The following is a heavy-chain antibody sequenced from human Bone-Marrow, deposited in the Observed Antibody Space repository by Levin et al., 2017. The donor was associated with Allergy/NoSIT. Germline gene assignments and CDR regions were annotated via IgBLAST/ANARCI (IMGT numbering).Heavy chain of an antibody. D-gene: IGHD3-3*01. J-gene: IGHJ5*02. CDR3: ARDVTYDFWSGYYTGPKLNWFDP. CDR1: GYTFTSYD. CDR2: MNPNSGNT. V-gene: IGHV1-8*01. Sequence: GESLKISCKASGYTFTSYDINWVRQATGQGLEWMGWMNPNSGNTGYAQKFQGRVTMTRNTSISTAYMELSSLRSEDTAVYYCARDVTYDFWSGYYTGPKLNWFDPWGQGTLVTVSS.